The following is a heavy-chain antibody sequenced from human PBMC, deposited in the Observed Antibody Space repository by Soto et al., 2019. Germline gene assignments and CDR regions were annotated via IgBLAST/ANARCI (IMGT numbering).Heavy chain of an antibody. Sequence: QVHLVESGGGLVKPGGSLRLSCAASGFTFSDYSMTWIRQAPGKGLEWVSYISSGGSSIYYAASVKGRFTISRDNAKNSLYLQMNSLRAEDTAMYYCASLAIGTIIRGAPDFWGQGTLVTVSS. D-gene: IGHD3-10*01. CDR2: ISSGGSSI. CDR3: ASLAIGTIIRGAPDF. CDR1: GFTFSDYS. J-gene: IGHJ4*02. V-gene: IGHV3-11*01.